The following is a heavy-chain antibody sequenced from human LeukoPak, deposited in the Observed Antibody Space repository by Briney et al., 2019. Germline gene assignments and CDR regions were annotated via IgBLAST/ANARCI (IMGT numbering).Heavy chain of an antibody. CDR2: ISAYNGST. J-gene: IGHJ4*02. CDR1: GYTFTSYG. D-gene: IGHD2-15*01. CDR3: AREYPGYCSGGSCRGLDY. Sequence: ASVKVSCKASGYTFTSYGISWVRQAPGQGLEWMGWISAYNGSTNYAQKLQGRVTMTTDTSTSTAYMELRSLRSDDTAVYYCAREYPGYCSGGSCRGLDYWGQGTLVTVSS. V-gene: IGHV1-18*04.